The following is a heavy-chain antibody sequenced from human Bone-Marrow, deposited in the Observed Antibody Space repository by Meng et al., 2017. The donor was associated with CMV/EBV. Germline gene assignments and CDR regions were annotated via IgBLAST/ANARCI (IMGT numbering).Heavy chain of an antibody. CDR3: ARVGPVGDIVVVPAAPLDY. D-gene: IGHD2-2*01. CDR2: INWNGGST. J-gene: IGHJ4*02. V-gene: IGHV3-20*04. Sequence: GESLKISCAASGFTFDDYGMSWVRQAPGKGLEWVSGINWNGGSTGYADSVKGRFTISRDNAKNSLYLQMNSLRAEDTALYYCARVGPVGDIVVVPAAPLDYWGQGTLVTVS. CDR1: GFTFDDYG.